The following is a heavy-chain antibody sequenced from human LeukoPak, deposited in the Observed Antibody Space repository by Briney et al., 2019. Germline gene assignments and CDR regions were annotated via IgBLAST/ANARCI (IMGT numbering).Heavy chain of an antibody. J-gene: IGHJ3*02. CDR2: IIPIFGTT. CDR1: GGTFSSYA. D-gene: IGHD5-18*01. V-gene: IGHV1-69*06. Sequence: ASVKVSCKASGGTFSSYAISWVRQAPGQGLEWMGGIIPIFGTTNYAQKFQGRVTITADKSTSTAYMELSSLRSEDTAVYYCAREGLDTAMVLDAFDIWGQGTMVTVSS. CDR3: AREGLDTAMVLDAFDI.